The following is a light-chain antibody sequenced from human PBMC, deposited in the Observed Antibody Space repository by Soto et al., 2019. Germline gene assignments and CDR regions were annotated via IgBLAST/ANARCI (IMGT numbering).Light chain of an antibody. V-gene: IGKV3-20*01. J-gene: IGKJ4*01. CDR2: GAS. CDR1: QSISSSF. Sequence: EFVLTQSPGKLSLSPGERATLSCRASQSISSSFLAWYQQKPGQAPRLLIYGASSRGTGIPDRFSGSGSGTDFTLTISRLEPEDFAVYYCQQYGSSPPLTFGGGTKVKIK. CDR3: QQYGSSPPLT.